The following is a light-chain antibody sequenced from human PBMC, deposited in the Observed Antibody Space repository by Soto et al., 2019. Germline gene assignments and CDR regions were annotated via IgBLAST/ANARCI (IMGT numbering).Light chain of an antibody. CDR2: KAS. V-gene: IGKV1-5*03. CDR3: QQYSIYPIT. CDR1: QSISSW. Sequence: DIQMTQSPSTLSASVGDRVTITCRASQSISSWLAWYQQKPGKAPKSLIYKASSLESGVPSRFSGGGSGTEFTLTINSLQHDDFATFFCQQYSIYPITFGQGTRLEIK. J-gene: IGKJ5*01.